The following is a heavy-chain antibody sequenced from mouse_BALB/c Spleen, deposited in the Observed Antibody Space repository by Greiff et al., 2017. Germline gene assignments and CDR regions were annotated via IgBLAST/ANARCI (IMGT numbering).Heavy chain of an antibody. CDR1: GYSITSDYA. CDR2: ISYSGST. Sequence: ESGPGLVKPSQSLSLTCTVTGYSITSDYAWNWIRQFPGNKLEWMGYISYSGSTSYNPSLKSRISITRDTSKNQFFLQLNSVTTEDTATYYCARTPNWDYFDYWGQGTTLTVSS. D-gene: IGHD4-1*01. CDR3: ARTPNWDYFDY. J-gene: IGHJ2*01. V-gene: IGHV3-2*02.